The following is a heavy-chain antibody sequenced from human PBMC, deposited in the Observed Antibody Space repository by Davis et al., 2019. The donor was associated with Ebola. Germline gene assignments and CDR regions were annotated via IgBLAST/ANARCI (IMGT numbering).Heavy chain of an antibody. CDR3: ARGSAGHFDL. CDR2: IYYSGST. D-gene: IGHD6-13*01. V-gene: IGHV4-59*01. CDR1: GGYISTYY. Sequence: TLSPTCPISGGYISTYYWSWIRQSPGKGLEWIGYIYYSGSTKYNPSHKSRVTISVDTSKNQFSLRLSSVTAADTAVYYCARGSAGHFDLWGRGTLVTVSS. J-gene: IGHJ2*01.